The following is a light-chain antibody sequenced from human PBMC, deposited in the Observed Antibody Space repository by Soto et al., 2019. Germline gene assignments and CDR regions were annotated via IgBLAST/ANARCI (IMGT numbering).Light chain of an antibody. V-gene: IGLV2-14*01. CDR3: FSFTTDWTHV. Sequence: QSVLTQPASVCGSPGQSITISCTGTISDVGAYNYVSWFQQHPGKAPTLIISEVSNRPSGVSNRFSGYKSGNAASLTISGLQAEDEAGYFCFSFTTDWTHVFGTGTKVTVL. J-gene: IGLJ1*01. CDR1: ISDVGAYNY. CDR2: EVS.